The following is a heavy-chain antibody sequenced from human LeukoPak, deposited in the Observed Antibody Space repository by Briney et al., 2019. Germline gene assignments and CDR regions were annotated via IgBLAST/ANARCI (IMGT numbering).Heavy chain of an antibody. CDR1: GFTFSSYA. Sequence: GGSLRLSCAASGFTFSSYAMSWVRQAPGKGLEWVSGISGSGGSTYYTDSVKGRFTISRDNSKNTLYLHMNSLRAEDTAVYYCAKERYSSGWDYFDYWGQGTLVTVSS. D-gene: IGHD6-19*01. CDR2: ISGSGGST. J-gene: IGHJ4*02. CDR3: AKERYSSGWDYFDY. V-gene: IGHV3-23*01.